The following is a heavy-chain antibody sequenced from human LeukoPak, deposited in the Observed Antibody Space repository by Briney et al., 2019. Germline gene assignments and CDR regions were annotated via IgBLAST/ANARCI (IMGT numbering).Heavy chain of an antibody. D-gene: IGHD2-15*01. CDR1: GVTVSSNY. J-gene: IGHJ3*02. Sequence: GGSLRLSCAASGVTVSSNYMTWVRQAPGKGLEWVSLLYTDDRPFYADSVKGRFTISRDNSNRTVFLQMNSLRAEDTAVYYCARVRGDSRGNAFDIWGQETMVSVS. CDR2: LYTDDRP. CDR3: ARVRGDSRGNAFDI. V-gene: IGHV3-53*01.